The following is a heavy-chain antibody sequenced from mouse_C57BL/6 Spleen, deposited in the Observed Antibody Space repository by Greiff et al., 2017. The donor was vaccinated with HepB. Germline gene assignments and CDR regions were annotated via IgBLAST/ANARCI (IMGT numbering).Heavy chain of an antibody. D-gene: IGHD2-1*01. CDR3: ARVYGNYVDYAMDY. J-gene: IGHJ4*01. CDR1: GFTFSSYA. V-gene: IGHV5-4*03. Sequence: EVKLVESGGGLVKPGGSLKLSCAASGFTFSSYAMSWVRQTPEKRLEWVATISDGGSYTYYPDNVKGRFTISRDNAKNNLYLQMSHLKSEDTAMYYCARVYGNYVDYAMDYWGQGTSVTVSS. CDR2: ISDGGSYT.